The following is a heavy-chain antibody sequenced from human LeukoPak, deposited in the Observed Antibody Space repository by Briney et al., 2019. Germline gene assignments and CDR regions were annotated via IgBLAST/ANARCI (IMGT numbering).Heavy chain of an antibody. CDR1: GYTFTSYY. V-gene: IGHV1-46*01. CDR2: INPSGGST. D-gene: IGHD3-16*01. J-gene: IGHJ4*02. CDR3: ARDPGDYVWGSYPYYFDY. Sequence: ASVKVSCKAFGYTFTSYYMHWVRQAPGQGLEWMGIINPSGGSTSYAQKFQGRVTMTRDTSTSTVYMELSSLRSEDTAVYYCARDPGDYVWGSYPYYFDYWGQGTLVTVSS.